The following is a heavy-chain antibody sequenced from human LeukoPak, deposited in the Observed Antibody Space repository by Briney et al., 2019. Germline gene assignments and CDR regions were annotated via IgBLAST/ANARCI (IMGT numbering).Heavy chain of an antibody. CDR3: ARHAPDILTGEKSGMDV. V-gene: IGHV4-39*01. J-gene: IGHJ6*04. CDR1: GGSVSSSSYY. CDR2: IYYSGST. Sequence: SETLSLTCTVSGGSVSSSSYYWGWIRQPPGKGLEWIGSIYYSGSTYYNPSLKSRVTISVDTSKNQFSLKLSSVTAADTAVYYCARHAPDILTGEKSGMDVWGKGTTVTISS. D-gene: IGHD3-9*01.